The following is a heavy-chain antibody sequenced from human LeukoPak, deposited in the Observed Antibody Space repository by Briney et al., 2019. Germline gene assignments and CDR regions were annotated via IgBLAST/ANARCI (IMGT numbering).Heavy chain of an antibody. Sequence: ASVKVSCTASGGTFSSYAISWVRQAPGQGLEWMGGIIPIFGTANYAQKVQGRGTITADESTSTAYMEVSSLRSEDTAVYYCARGETYYDILTGYPTPYYYYYYMDVWGKGTTVTISS. CDR1: GGTFSSYA. CDR3: ARGETYYDILTGYPTPYYYYYYMDV. V-gene: IGHV1-69*13. J-gene: IGHJ6*03. CDR2: IIPIFGTA. D-gene: IGHD3-9*01.